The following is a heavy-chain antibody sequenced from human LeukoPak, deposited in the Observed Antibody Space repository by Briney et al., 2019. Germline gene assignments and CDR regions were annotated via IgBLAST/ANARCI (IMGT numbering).Heavy chain of an antibody. CDR2: ASYGGTT. CDR1: GGSPSSSGYF. V-gene: IGHV4-39*02. J-gene: IGHJ6*02. Sequence: PSETLSLTCTVSGGSPSSSGYFCDWIRQPPGPGLEWIGSASYGGTTYFNPSLKSRITISVDTSKTHFSLNLYSVTAADTAVYYCARRGTYSPAGLDVWGQGTTVTVSS. CDR3: ARRGTYSPAGLDV. D-gene: IGHD1-26*01.